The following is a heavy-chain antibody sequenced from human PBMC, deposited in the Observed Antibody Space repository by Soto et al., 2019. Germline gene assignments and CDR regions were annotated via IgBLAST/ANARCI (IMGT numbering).Heavy chain of an antibody. CDR3: VGGRVFRVGIVVWYLDY. CDR1: GGSISSGDYY. J-gene: IGHJ4*02. Sequence: QVQLQESGPGLVKPSQTLSLTFTFSGGSISSGDYYWNWIRQRPGKGLEWIGYIYKKGNSYYNQAVTRRVTMSRYTAKKQFSLELSSVTAADTGVYFCVGGRVFRVGIVVWYLDYWGQGTLVTVSS. V-gene: IGHV4-31*03. CDR2: IYKKGNS. D-gene: IGHD2-8*02.